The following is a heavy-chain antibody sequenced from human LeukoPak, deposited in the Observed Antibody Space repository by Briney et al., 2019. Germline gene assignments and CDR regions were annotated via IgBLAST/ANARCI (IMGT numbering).Heavy chain of an antibody. Sequence: PSETLSLTCTVSGGSISSYYWSWIRQPAGKGLEWIGRIYTSGSTNYNPSLKSRVTMSVDTSKNQFSLKLSSVTAADTAVYYCARGSRLSAVRGVRYYYGMDVWGQGTTVTVSS. CDR3: ARGSRLSAVRGVRYYYGMDV. D-gene: IGHD3-10*01. V-gene: IGHV4-4*07. J-gene: IGHJ6*02. CDR1: GGSISSYY. CDR2: IYTSGST.